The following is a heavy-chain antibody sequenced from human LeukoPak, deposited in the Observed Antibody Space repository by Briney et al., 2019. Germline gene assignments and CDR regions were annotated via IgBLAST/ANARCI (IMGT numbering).Heavy chain of an antibody. CDR1: GGFISSYY. CDR3: ARDSGWYNWFDP. D-gene: IGHD6-19*01. V-gene: IGHV4-4*07. J-gene: IGHJ5*02. Sequence: SETLSLTCTVSGGFISSYYWSWIRQPAGKGLEWIGRIYTSGSTNYNPSLKSRVTMSVDTSKNQYSLKLSSVTAADTAVYYCARDSGWYNWFDPWGQGTLVTVSS. CDR2: IYTSGST.